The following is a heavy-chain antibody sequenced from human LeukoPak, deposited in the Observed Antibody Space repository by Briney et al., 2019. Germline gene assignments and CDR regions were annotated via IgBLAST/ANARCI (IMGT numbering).Heavy chain of an antibody. CDR2: ISTYNGDT. D-gene: IGHD6-13*01. J-gene: IGHJ6*03. V-gene: IGHV1-8*03. CDR3: ARGQKRQQLVFLIRYYYYMDV. Sequence: ASVKVSCKTSGYTFIRYSIGWVRQAPGQGLEWMGWISTYNGDTKYAQKFQGRVTITRNTSISTAYMELSSLRSEDTAVYYCARGQKRQQLVFLIRYYYYMDVWGKGTTVTVSS. CDR1: GYTFIRYS.